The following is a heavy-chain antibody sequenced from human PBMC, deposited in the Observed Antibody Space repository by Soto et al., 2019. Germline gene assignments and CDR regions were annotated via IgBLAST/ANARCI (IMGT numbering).Heavy chain of an antibody. CDR3: AREDVVVVPAASNYYYYYYMDV. CDR1: GFTFSDYY. J-gene: IGHJ6*03. Sequence: QVQLVESGGGLVKPGGSLRLSCAASGFTFSDYYMSWIRQAPGKGLEWVSYISSSGSTIYYADSVKGRFTISRDNAKNSLYLQMNSRRAEDTAVYYCAREDVVVVPAASNYYYYYYMDVWGKGTTVTVSS. D-gene: IGHD2-2*01. CDR2: ISSSGSTI. V-gene: IGHV3-11*01.